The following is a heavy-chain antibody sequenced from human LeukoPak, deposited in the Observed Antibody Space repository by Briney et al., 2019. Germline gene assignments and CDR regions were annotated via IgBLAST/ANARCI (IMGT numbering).Heavy chain of an antibody. J-gene: IGHJ2*01. D-gene: IGHD4-17*01. CDR2: IYHSGST. Sequence: PSQTLSLTCAVSGGSISSGGYSWSWIRQPPGKGLEWIGYIYHSGSTYYNPSLKSRVTISVDRSKNQFSLKLSSVTAADTAVYYCARSSSPTVTTRLAGWYFDLWGRGTLVTVSS. CDR3: ARSSSPTVTTRLAGWYFDL. CDR1: GGSISSGGYS. V-gene: IGHV4-30-2*01.